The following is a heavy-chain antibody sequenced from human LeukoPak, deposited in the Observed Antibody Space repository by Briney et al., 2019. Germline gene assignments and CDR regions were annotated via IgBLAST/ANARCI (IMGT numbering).Heavy chain of an antibody. CDR3: ARQLGYCSSTSCTWSWFDP. D-gene: IGHD2-2*01. CDR1: GYTFTGYY. J-gene: IGHJ5*02. CDR2: INPNSGGT. Sequence: VSVKVSCKASGYTFTGYYMHWVRQAPGQGLEWMGWINPNSGGTNYAQKFQGRVTMTRDTSISTAYMELRSLRSDDTAVYYCARQLGYCSSTSCTWSWFDPWGQGTLVTVSS. V-gene: IGHV1-2*02.